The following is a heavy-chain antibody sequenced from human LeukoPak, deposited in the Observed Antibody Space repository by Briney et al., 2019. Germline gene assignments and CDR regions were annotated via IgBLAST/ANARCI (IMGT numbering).Heavy chain of an antibody. CDR3: ARTARVFDY. Sequence: SETLSLTCTVSGYSITSVYWSWIRQPPGKGLEVIGYTYTSGDTNYNPSLRSRVTMSLDASKNEVSLKMSSVTAADTAVYYCARTARVFDYWGQGSLVTVSS. CDR1: GYSITSVY. CDR2: TYTSGDT. J-gene: IGHJ4*02. V-gene: IGHV4-4*09.